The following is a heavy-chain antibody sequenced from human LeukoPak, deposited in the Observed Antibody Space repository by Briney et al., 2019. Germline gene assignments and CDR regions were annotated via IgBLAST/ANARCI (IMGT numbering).Heavy chain of an antibody. V-gene: IGHV4-39*01. CDR1: GDSISTSNSY. CDR2: IYYSGST. D-gene: IGHD1-26*01. J-gene: IGHJ4*02. Sequence: KPSETLSLTCTVSGDSISTSNSYWGWIRQPPGKGLEWIGNIYYSGSTYYNESLESRVTISIDTSKNQFSLKLNSVTAADTAMYYCAKSGGYGLIDYWGQGTLVTVSS. CDR3: AKSGGYGLIDY.